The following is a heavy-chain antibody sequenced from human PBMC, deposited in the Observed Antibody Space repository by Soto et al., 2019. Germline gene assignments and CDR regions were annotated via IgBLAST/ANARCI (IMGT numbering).Heavy chain of an antibody. CDR2: INHSGST. CDR3: AIKGKKQQLVLGFDY. J-gene: IGHJ4*02. V-gene: IGHV4-34*01. D-gene: IGHD6-13*01. Sequence: SETLSLTCAVYGGSFSGYYWSWIRQPPGKGLEWIGEINHSGSTNYNPSLKSRVTISVDTSKNQFSLKLSSVTAADTAVYYCAIKGKKQQLVLGFDYWGQGTLVTVSS. CDR1: GGSFSGYY.